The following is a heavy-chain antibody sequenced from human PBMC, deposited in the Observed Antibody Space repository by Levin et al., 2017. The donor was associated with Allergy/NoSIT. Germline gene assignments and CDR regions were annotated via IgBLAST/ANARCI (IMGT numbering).Heavy chain of an antibody. V-gene: IGHV3-48*02. CDR1: GFTFSNFN. Sequence: PGGSLRLSCAASGFTFSNFNMNWVRQAPGKGLEWVSYISSSSSTIYYASSLPCRFPISRDNAKNSLSLQMNSLRDEDTAVYYCAAFRKYGENGAQGFDSWGQGTLVTVSS. CDR3: AAFRKYGENGAQGFDS. D-gene: IGHD4/OR15-4a*01. CDR2: ISSSSSTI. J-gene: IGHJ4*02.